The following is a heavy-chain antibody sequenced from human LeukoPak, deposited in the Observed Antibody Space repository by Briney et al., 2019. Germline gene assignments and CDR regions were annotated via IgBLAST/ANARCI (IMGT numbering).Heavy chain of an antibody. J-gene: IGHJ4*02. CDR3: ATVVTRDYFNY. CDR1: GGSISSYY. CDR2: SYYSGST. Sequence: SETLSLTCTVSGGSISSYYWSWIRQPPGKGLEWIGYSYYSGSTNYNPSLKSRVTISVDTSKNQFSLKLSSVTAADTAVYYCATVVTRDYFNYWGQGTLVTVSS. V-gene: IGHV4-59*01. D-gene: IGHD4-17*01.